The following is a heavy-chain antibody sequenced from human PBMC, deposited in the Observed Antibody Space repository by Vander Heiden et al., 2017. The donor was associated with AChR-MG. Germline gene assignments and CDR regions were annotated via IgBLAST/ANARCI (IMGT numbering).Heavy chain of an antibody. V-gene: IGHV4-30-4*01. D-gene: IGHD3-10*01. Sequence: QVQLQESGPGLVKPSQPLSLTCTVSGGSISSGDYYWSWIRQPPGKGLECIGYIYYSGSTYYNPSLKSRVTISVDTSKNQFSLKLSSVTAADTAVYYCARSSITMVRGRYTNWFDPWGQGTLVTVSS. CDR2: IYYSGST. J-gene: IGHJ5*02. CDR3: ARSSITMVRGRYTNWFDP. CDR1: GGSISSGDYY.